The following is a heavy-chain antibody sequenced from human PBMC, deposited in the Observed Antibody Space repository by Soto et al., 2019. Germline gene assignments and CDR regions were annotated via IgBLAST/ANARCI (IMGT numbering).Heavy chain of an antibody. CDR1: GYTFTSYY. Sequence: ASVKVSCKASGYTFTSYYMHWVRQAPGQGLEWMGIINPSGGSTSYAQKFQGRVTMTRDTSTSTVYMELSSLRSEDTAVYYCARDVSVDAYYYYMDVWGKGTMVTVSS. V-gene: IGHV1-46*03. CDR3: ARDVSVDAYYYYMDV. D-gene: IGHD6-19*01. J-gene: IGHJ6*03. CDR2: INPSGGST.